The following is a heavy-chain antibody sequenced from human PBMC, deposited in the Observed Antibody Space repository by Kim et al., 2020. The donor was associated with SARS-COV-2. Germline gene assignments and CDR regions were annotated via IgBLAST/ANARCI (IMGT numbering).Heavy chain of an antibody. J-gene: IGHJ4*02. CDR2: IGATGVHI. Sequence: GGSLRLSCAASGFTFSSSSMTWVRQAPGKGLEWVSSIGATGVHIFYADSVKGRFTISRDNSNNILSLQMHSLRAEDTALYFCAKGGRTQLSDFWGQGTLVTVSS. D-gene: IGHD5-18*01. CDR3: AKGGRTQLSDF. V-gene: IGHV3-23*01. CDR1: GFTFSSSS.